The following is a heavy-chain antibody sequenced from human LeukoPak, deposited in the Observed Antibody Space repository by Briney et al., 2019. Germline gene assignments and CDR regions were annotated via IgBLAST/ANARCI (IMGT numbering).Heavy chain of an antibody. CDR2: INHSGNT. V-gene: IGHV4-38-2*02. CDR3: ASPIYGDYTENGFDI. Sequence: SETLSLTCTVSGYSISSGYYWSWIRQPPGKGLEWIGEINHSGNTNYNPSLKSRVTILVDTSKNQFSLKLNSVTAADTAVYYCASPIYGDYTENGFDIWGQGTMVTVSS. D-gene: IGHD4-17*01. CDR1: GYSISSGYY. J-gene: IGHJ3*02.